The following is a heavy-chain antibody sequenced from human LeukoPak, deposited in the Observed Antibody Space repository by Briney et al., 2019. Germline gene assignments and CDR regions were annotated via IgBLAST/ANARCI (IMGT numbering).Heavy chain of an antibody. CDR1: GFTFSNYA. D-gene: IGHD3-10*01. Sequence: PGGSLRLSCAAPGFTFSNYAMTWVRQAPGKGLEWVSTISGGGGSTYYADSVKGRFTISRDNSKNTLYLQMNSLRAEDTAVYYCAKVDGYYYGSGSYSHDYWGQGTLVTVSS. CDR2: ISGGGGST. J-gene: IGHJ4*02. V-gene: IGHV3-23*01. CDR3: AKVDGYYYGSGSYSHDY.